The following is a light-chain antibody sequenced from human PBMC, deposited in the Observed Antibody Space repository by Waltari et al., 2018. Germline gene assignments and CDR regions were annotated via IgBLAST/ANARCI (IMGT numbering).Light chain of an antibody. CDR3: QTWDTDIHVV. Sequence: QLVLTQSPSASASLGASVKLTCTLSRGHSNYAIAWPQQQPKKGPLSLMQRNSEGSHATGDGSPARFSGSSAGAERILTISSLQSEDEGDYYCQTWDTDIHVVFGGGTSLTVL. CDR2: RNSEGSH. J-gene: IGLJ2*01. V-gene: IGLV4-69*01. CDR1: RGHSNYA.